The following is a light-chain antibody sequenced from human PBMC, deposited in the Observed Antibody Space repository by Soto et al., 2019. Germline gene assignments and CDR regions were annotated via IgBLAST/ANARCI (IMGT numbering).Light chain of an antibody. J-gene: IGLJ3*02. CDR1: SSDVGSYNY. V-gene: IGLV2-14*01. Sequence: QSALTQPASVSGSPGQSITISCTGTSSDVGSYNYVSWYQQHPGKAPKLMIYEVSNRPSGVSNRFSGSKSGNTASLNISGLQAEDEANYYCSSYTSISTLVFGGGTQLTVL. CDR2: EVS. CDR3: SSYTSISTLV.